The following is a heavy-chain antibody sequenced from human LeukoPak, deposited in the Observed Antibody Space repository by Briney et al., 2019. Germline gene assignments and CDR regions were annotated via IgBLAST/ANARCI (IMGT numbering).Heavy chain of an antibody. D-gene: IGHD6-19*01. CDR2: ISRDGSST. CDR1: GFTLNNYW. V-gene: IGHV3-74*01. J-gene: IGHJ4*02. CDR3: AKSPRSVRSSGWLDY. Sequence: GGSLRLSCAASGFTLNNYWMHWVRQGPGEGLMWVSRISRDGSSTTYADSVKGRFTISRDNTKNTLYLQMNSLRAEDTAVYYCAKSPRSVRSSGWLDYWGQGTLVTVSS.